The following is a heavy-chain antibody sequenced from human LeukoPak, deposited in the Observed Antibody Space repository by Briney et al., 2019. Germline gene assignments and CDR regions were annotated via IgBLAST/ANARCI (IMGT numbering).Heavy chain of an antibody. V-gene: IGHV5-51*01. CDR1: GYSFTSYW. D-gene: IGHD3-10*01. CDR2: IYPGDSDT. J-gene: IGHJ6*02. Sequence: GESLKISCKGSGYSFTSYWIGWVRQMPGKGLEWMGIIYPGDSDTRYSPSFQGQVTISADKSISTAYLQWSGLKASDTAMYYCARRERIAMVRGYYYYGMDVWGQGTTVTVSS. CDR3: ARRERIAMVRGYYYYGMDV.